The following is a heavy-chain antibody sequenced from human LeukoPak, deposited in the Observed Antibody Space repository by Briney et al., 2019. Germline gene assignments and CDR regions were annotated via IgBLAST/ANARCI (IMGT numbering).Heavy chain of an antibody. D-gene: IGHD3-3*01. V-gene: IGHV3-23*01. CDR3: ARDVTAPSTYYDFWSGYYTYYSHFDY. J-gene: IGHJ4*02. CDR1: GFTFWSYA. Sequence: GGSLRLSCAASGFTFWSYAISWVRQAPGKGLEWVSGISGSGGSTNYADSVKGRFTISRDNAKNSLYLQMNSLRAEDTAVYYCARDVTAPSTYYDFWSGYYTYYSHFDYWGQGTLVTVSS. CDR2: ISGSGGST.